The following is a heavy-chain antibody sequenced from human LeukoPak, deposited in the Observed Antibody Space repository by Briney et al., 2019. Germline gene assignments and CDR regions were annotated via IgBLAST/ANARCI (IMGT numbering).Heavy chain of an antibody. CDR3: ARHRRYYGSGKRYYYYMDV. V-gene: IGHV4-59*08. Sequence: SETLSLTCTVSGGSISSYYWSWIRQPPGKGLEWIGYIYYSGSTNYNPSLKSRVTISVDTSKNQFSLKLSSVTAADTAVYYCARHRRYYGSGKRYYYYMDVWGKGTTVTISS. CDR2: IYYSGST. J-gene: IGHJ6*03. D-gene: IGHD3-10*01. CDR1: GGSISSYY.